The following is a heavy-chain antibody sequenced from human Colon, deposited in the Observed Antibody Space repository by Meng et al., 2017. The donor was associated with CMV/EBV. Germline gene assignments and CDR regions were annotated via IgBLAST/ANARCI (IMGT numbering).Heavy chain of an antibody. CDR2: AKWNGDKA. J-gene: IGHJ6*02. CDR3: ARDLHLSGFMDV. CDR1: GFVFDDFD. D-gene: IGHD1-26*01. Sequence: GESLKISCVASGFVFDDFDISWVRLIPGKGLEWVSGAKWNGDKAGYADSVEGRFTVSRDNGKNSLFLQMNSLRVEDTAVYWCARDLHLSGFMDVWGQGTTVTVSS. V-gene: IGHV3-20*04.